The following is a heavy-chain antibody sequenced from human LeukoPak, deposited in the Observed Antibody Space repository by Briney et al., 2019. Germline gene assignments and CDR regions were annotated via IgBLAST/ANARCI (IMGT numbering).Heavy chain of an antibody. CDR3: ARATGDQNFDY. D-gene: IGHD3-16*01. CDR1: GGTFSSYA. CDR2: IITILGIA. J-gene: IGHJ4*02. V-gene: IGHV1-69*04. Sequence: EASVKVSCKASGGTFSSYAISWVRQAPGQGLEWMGRIITILGIANYAQKFQGRVTITADKSTSTAYMELSSLRSEDTAVYYCARATGDQNFDYWGQGTLVTVSS.